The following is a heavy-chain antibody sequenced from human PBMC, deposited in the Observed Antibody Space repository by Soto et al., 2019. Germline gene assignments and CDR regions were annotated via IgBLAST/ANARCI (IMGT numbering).Heavy chain of an antibody. CDR2: VSHSGYT. D-gene: IGHD4-17*01. Sequence: PSETLSPTCAVYGESFSDNHWSWIRQPPGKGLEWIGEVSHSGYTVYNPSLKSRVTISLGTSNNQFSLKLISATAADTAVYFCAKGGRLRSPFGLWGQGTLVTVSS. CDR1: GESFSDNH. V-gene: IGHV4-34*01. J-gene: IGHJ4*02. CDR3: AKGGRLRSPFGL.